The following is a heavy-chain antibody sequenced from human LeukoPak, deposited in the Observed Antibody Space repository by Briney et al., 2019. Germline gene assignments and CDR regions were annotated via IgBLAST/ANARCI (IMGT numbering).Heavy chain of an antibody. J-gene: IGHJ4*02. D-gene: IGHD2/OR15-2a*01. CDR3: SEGYFAPFDH. V-gene: IGHV4-59*02. Sequence: SETLSLTCAVSGASVSNSHWNWIRQFPGKGLEWIGCLSCTGKTDYNPSLASRVTISLGTSNNQVSLKLKSVTAADTAVYYCSEGYFAPFDHWGPGTLVTVSS. CDR1: GASVSNSH. CDR2: LSCTGKT.